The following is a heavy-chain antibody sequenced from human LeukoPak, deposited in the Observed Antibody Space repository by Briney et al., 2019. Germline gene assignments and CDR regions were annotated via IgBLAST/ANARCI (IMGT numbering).Heavy chain of an antibody. V-gene: IGHV3-30*04. CDR2: ISYDGSNK. CDR3: ARTDSSGYLYY. CDR1: GFTFSSYA. Sequence: GGSLRLSCAASGFTFSSYAMHWVRQAPGKGLEWVAVISYDGSNKYYADSVKGRSTISRDNSKNTLYLQMNSLRAEDTAVYYCARTDSSGYLYYWGQGTLVTVSS. D-gene: IGHD3-22*01. J-gene: IGHJ4*02.